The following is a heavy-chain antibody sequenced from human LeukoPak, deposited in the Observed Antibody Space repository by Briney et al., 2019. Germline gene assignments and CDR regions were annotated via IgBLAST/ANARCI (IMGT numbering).Heavy chain of an antibody. Sequence: GGSLRLSCAASGFTFNTYAMSWVRQAPGKGLEWVSGISGSGRTTYYADSVKGRFTISRDNSKNTLFVQMNSLRAEDTAVYYCAKDRRELDVFDIWGQGTMVTVSS. CDR3: AKDRRELDVFDI. V-gene: IGHV3-23*01. CDR2: ISGSGRTT. J-gene: IGHJ3*02. CDR1: GFTFNTYA.